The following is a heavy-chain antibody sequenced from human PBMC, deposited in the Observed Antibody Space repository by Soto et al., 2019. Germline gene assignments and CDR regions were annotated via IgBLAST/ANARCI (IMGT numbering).Heavy chain of an antibody. Sequence: GEPRKMYCRSSGYRFTSYWIGWVRQMPGKGLEWMGIIYPGDSDTRYSPSFQGQVTISADKSISTAYLQWSSLKASDTAMYYCAIPYDILTGIPPPYYYYGMDVWGQGTTVTVSS. D-gene: IGHD3-9*01. CDR2: IYPGDSDT. V-gene: IGHV5-51*01. CDR3: AIPYDILTGIPPPYYYYGMDV. J-gene: IGHJ6*02. CDR1: GYRFTSYW.